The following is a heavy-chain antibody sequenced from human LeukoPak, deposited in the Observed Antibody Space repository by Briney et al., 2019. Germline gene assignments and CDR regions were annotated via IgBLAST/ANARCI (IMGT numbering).Heavy chain of an antibody. CDR2: VSGSGRGENT. CDR1: GFTFSSSA. Sequence: PGGSLRLSCAASGFTFSSSAMSWVRQAPGKGLEWVSNVSGSGRGENTYYADSVKGRFTISRDNSKNTLYLQMNSLRAEDTAVYYCAKGGYCTNGVCYEIGAFDIWGQGTMVTVSS. V-gene: IGHV3-23*01. D-gene: IGHD2-8*01. CDR3: AKGGYCTNGVCYEIGAFDI. J-gene: IGHJ3*02.